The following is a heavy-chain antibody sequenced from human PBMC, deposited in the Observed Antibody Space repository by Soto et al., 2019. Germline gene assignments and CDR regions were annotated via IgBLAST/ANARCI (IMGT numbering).Heavy chain of an antibody. D-gene: IGHD5-12*01. CDR3: ARDHHRYSGYDYVDY. CDR1: GFTFSDYY. CDR2: ISSSSSYT. J-gene: IGHJ4*02. Sequence: PGGSLRLSCAASGFTFSDYYMSWIRQAPGKGLEWVSYISSSSSYTNYADSVKGRFTISRDNANNSLYLQMNSLRAEDTAVYYCARDHHRYSGYDYVDYWGQGTLVTVSS. V-gene: IGHV3-11*05.